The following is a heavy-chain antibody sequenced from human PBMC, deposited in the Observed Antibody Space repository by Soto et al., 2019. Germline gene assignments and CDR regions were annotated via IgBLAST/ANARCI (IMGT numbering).Heavy chain of an antibody. D-gene: IGHD2-2*01. Sequence: QVQLVESGGGVVQPGRSLRLSCAASGFTFSSYGMHWVRQAPGKGLEWVAVIWYDGSNKYYADSVKGRFTISRDNSKNTLYLPMNSLRAEATAVYYCARDLQRYCSSTSCYAGYFDYWGQGTLFTVSS. V-gene: IGHV3-33*01. J-gene: IGHJ4*02. CDR3: ARDLQRYCSSTSCYAGYFDY. CDR2: IWYDGSNK. CDR1: GFTFSSYG.